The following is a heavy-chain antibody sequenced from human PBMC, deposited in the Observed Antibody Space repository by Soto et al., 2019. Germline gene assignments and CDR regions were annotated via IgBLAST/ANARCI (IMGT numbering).Heavy chain of an antibody. J-gene: IGHJ4*02. V-gene: IGHV5-51*01. CDR2: IYPGDSDT. Sequence: GESLKISCKGSGYSFVSYWIGWVRQMPGKGLEWMGIIYPGDSDTRYSPSFQGQVTISADKSITTIYLQWSSLKASNTAMYYCARTDGYEIEYWGQGTLVTVSS. D-gene: IGHD5-12*01. CDR1: GYSFVSYW. CDR3: ARTDGYEIEY.